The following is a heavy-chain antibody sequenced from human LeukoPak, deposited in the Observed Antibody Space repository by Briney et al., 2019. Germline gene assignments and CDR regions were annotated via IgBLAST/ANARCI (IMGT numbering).Heavy chain of an antibody. V-gene: IGHV3-21*01. CDR1: GFTFSSYS. J-gene: IGHJ6*04. D-gene: IGHD3-10*02. CDR2: ISSSSSYI. CDR3: AELGITMIGGV. Sequence: GGSLRLSCAASGFTFSSYSMNWVRQAPGKGLEWVSCISSSSSYIYYADSVKGRFTISRDNAKNSLYLQMNSLRAEDTAVYYCAELGITMIGGVWGKGTTVTISS.